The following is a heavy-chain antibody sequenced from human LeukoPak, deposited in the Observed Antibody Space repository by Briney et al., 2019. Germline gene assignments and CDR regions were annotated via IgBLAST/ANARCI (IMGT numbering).Heavy chain of an antibody. CDR2: MNPNSGNT. D-gene: IGHD6-19*01. Sequence: ASVKVSCKACGYTLTSYDINWVRQATGQGLEWMGWMNPNSGNTGYAQKFQGRVTMTRNTSISTAYMELSSLRSEDTAVYYCARSSVGSGWYGMGYWGQGTLVSGSS. V-gene: IGHV1-8*01. CDR1: GYTLTSYD. J-gene: IGHJ4*02. CDR3: ARSSVGSGWYGMGY.